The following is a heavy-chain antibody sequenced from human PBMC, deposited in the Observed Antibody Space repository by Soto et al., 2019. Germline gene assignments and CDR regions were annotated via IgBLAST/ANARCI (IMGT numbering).Heavy chain of an antibody. D-gene: IGHD3-9*01. CDR2: IWYDGSNK. CDR3: ARDFWFSYFDY. Sequence: GGSLRLSCAASGFTFSSYGMHWVRQAPGKGLEWVAVIWYDGSNKYYADSVKGRFTISRDNSKNTLYLQMNSLRAEDTAVYYCARDFWFSYFDYWGQGTLVTVSS. V-gene: IGHV3-33*01. CDR1: GFTFSSYG. J-gene: IGHJ4*02.